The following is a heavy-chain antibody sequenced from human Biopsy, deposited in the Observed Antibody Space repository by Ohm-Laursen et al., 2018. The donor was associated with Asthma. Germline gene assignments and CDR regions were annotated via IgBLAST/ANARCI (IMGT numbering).Heavy chain of an antibody. Sequence: GSLRLSCAASGFTVSTNGMSWVRQPPGKGLEWVSVIYSGGGTYTADSVQGRVTISRDNSQNTLSLEMNSLRVEDTAVYYCARDLRSDNWNPWGMDVWGLGTTVTVAS. D-gene: IGHD1-20*01. V-gene: IGHV3-53*05. CDR1: GFTVSTNG. CDR3: ARDLRSDNWNPWGMDV. J-gene: IGHJ6*02. CDR2: IYSGGGT.